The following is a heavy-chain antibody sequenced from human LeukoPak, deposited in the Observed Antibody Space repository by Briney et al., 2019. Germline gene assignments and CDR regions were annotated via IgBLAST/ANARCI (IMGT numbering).Heavy chain of an antibody. CDR3: AISRSSIGTSSYFHH. CDR2: INPNTGAT. V-gene: IGHV1-2*02. CDR1: GYTFTGYF. Sequence: GASVKVTCKTSGYTFTGYFMHWVRQTRGQGLEWMGLINPNTGATNYAQTFQGRVTMTRDTSIDTAFMDLRWLTSDDTAVYYCAISRSSIGTSSYFHHWGQGTLVTVSS. D-gene: IGHD1-7*01. J-gene: IGHJ1*01.